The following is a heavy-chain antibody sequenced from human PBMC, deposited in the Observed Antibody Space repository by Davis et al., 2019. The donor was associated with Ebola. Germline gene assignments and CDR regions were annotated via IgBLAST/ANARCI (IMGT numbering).Heavy chain of an antibody. V-gene: IGHV1-2*02. Sequence: ASVKVSCKASGHTFTGYYMHWVRQAPGQGLEWMGWINTYSGGTKYAQKFQGRVTMARDTSINRAYMELSRLRSDDTAVYFCARASPPEYNVWSRNPHYHYFPMDVWGQGTTVTVSS. CDR1: GHTFTGYY. D-gene: IGHD3-10*02. J-gene: IGHJ6*02. CDR2: INTYSGGT. CDR3: ARASPPEYNVWSRNPHYHYFPMDV.